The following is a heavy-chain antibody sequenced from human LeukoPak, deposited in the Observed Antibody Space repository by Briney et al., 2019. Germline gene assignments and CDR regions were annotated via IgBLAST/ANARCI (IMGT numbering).Heavy chain of an antibody. Sequence: GGSLRLSCAASGFTFSSYAMSWVRQAPGKRLEWVSAISGSGGSTYCADSVKGRFTISRDNSKNTLYLQMDSLRAEDTAVYYCAKDEYSSSWPYYYYYYGMDVWGQGTTVTVSS. CDR1: GFTFSSYA. CDR3: AKDEYSSSWPYYYYYYGMDV. D-gene: IGHD6-13*01. J-gene: IGHJ6*02. CDR2: ISGSGGST. V-gene: IGHV3-23*01.